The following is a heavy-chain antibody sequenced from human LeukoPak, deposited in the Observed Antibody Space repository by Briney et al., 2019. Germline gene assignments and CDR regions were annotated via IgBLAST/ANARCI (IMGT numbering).Heavy chain of an antibody. V-gene: IGHV3-23*01. D-gene: IGHD3-9*01. Sequence: GGSLRLSCAASGFTFSSYEMNWVRQAPGKGLEWVSAISGSGGSTYYADSVKGRFTISRDNSKNTLYLQMNSLRAEDTAVYYCAKEQKRGYYDILTGYYGWGQGTLVTVSS. CDR1: GFTFSSYE. CDR3: AKEQKRGYYDILTGYYG. J-gene: IGHJ4*02. CDR2: ISGSGGST.